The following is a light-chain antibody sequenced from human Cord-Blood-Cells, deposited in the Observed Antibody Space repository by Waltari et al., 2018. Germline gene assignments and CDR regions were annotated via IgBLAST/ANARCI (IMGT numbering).Light chain of an antibody. J-gene: IGLJ3*02. Sequence: QSALTQPASVSGSPGQSITISCTGTSSDVGGYNYVSWYQQHPDKAPKLMIYDVSNRPAGVSNRFSGPKAGNTASLTISVLQAEDEADYDCSSYTSSSTLVFGEGTKLTVL. V-gene: IGLV2-14*03. CDR3: SSYTSSSTLV. CDR2: DVS. CDR1: SSDVGGYNY.